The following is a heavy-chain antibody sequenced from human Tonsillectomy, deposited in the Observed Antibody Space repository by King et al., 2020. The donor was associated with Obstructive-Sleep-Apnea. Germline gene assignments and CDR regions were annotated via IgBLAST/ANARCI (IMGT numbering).Heavy chain of an antibody. J-gene: IGHJ6*02. CDR2: ISYDGSNK. Sequence: VQLVESGGGVVQPGRSLRLSCAASVFTFSIYAMHWVRQAPGKGLEWVAVISYDGSNKYYADSVKGRFTIPRDNSKKTLYLQMNSLRAEDTAVYYCARDFVMVRGANYYYYGMDVWGQGTTVTVSS. CDR3: ARDFVMVRGANYYYYGMDV. CDR1: VFTFSIYA. D-gene: IGHD3-10*01. V-gene: IGHV3-30*04.